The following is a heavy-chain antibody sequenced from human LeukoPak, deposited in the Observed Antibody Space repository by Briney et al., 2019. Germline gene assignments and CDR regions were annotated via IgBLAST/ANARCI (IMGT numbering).Heavy chain of an antibody. Sequence: GASVKLSCKASGGTFSSYAISWVRQAPGQGLEWMGGIIPIFGTGNYAQKFQGRVTITADESTSTAYMELSSLRSEDTAVYYCAIRTSKGFDPWGQGTLVTVSS. V-gene: IGHV1-69*13. CDR1: GGTFSSYA. D-gene: IGHD2-2*01. CDR2: IIPIFGTG. CDR3: AIRTSKGFDP. J-gene: IGHJ5*02.